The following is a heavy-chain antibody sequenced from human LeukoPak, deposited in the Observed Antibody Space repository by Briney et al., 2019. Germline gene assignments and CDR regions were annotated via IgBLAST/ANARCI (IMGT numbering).Heavy chain of an antibody. CDR3: VTNGTVTVAGTKFNYFDY. J-gene: IGHJ4*02. D-gene: IGHD6-19*01. V-gene: IGHV4-39*01. CDR2: IYHSGST. Sequence: SETLSLTCTVSGGSIRMSTYYWGWIRQPPGKGLEWIGSIYHSGSTHYNPSLRSRVTMSVDTSKNQFTLKVTAVTAADTAVYYCVTNGTVTVAGTKFNYFDYWGQGALVTVSP. CDR1: GGSIRMSTYY.